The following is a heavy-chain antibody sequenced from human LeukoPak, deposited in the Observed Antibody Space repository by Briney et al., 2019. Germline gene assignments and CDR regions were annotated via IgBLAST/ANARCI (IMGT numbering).Heavy chain of an antibody. CDR3: AKVLRFLEWLGALDAFDI. V-gene: IGHV3-23*01. Sequence: PGGSLRLSCAASGFTFSSYAMSWVRQAPGKGLEWVSAISGSGGSTYYADSVKGRFTISRDNSKNTLYLQMNSLRAEDTAVYYCAKVLRFLEWLGALDAFDIWGQGTMVTVSS. D-gene: IGHD3-3*01. CDR1: GFTFSSYA. J-gene: IGHJ3*02. CDR2: ISGSGGST.